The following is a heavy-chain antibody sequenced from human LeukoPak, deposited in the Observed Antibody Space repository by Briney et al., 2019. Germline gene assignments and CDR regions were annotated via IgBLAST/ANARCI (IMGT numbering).Heavy chain of an antibody. J-gene: IGHJ4*02. CDR1: GFTFSNYA. CDR3: ASGELLRYFDY. Sequence: PGGSLRLSCAASGFTFSNYAMSWVRQVPGKGLEWVSSISSSSSYIYYADSVKGRFTISRDNAKNSLYLQMNSLRAEDTAVYYCASGELLRYFDYWGQGTLVTVSS. V-gene: IGHV3-21*01. CDR2: ISSSSSYI. D-gene: IGHD3-10*01.